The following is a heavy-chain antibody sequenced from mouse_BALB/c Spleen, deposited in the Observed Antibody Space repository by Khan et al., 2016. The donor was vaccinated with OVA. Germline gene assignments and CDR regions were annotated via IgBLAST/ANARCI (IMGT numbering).Heavy chain of an antibody. CDR2: ITPSNGYT. CDR3: AREGAYDMSDGWFSY. D-gene: IGHD2-14*01. J-gene: IGHJ3*01. CDR1: GYTFNTYT. Sequence: QVQLQQPGAELARPGASVKMSCKASGYTFNTYTLHWVKQRHGQGMEWIGYITPSNGYTNYNQKFKDKSTLTADKSTRPASLQLSSLTSDYSAVYYCAREGAYDMSDGWFSYWGQGTLVTVSA. V-gene: IGHV1-4*01.